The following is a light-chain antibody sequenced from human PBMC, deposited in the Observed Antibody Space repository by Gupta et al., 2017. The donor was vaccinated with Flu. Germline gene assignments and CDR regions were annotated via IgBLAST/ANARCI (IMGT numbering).Light chain of an antibody. CDR3: AARHDSRSGWV. CDR2: INS. V-gene: IGLV1-47*02. Sequence: CQHHPGPAPKLLFFINSTRNSAAPARFSGSKSATAATVAITGLRAEDEADYYCAARHDSRSGWVFGGGTKLTVL. J-gene: IGLJ3*02.